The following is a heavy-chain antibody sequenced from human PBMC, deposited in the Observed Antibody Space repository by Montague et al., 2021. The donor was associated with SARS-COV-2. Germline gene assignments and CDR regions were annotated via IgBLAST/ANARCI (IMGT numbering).Heavy chain of an antibody. CDR1: GGSISSSSYY. CDR3: ARLRDIVVVPAAFDY. Sequence: SETLSPTCTVSGGSISSSSYYWGWIRQPPGKGLEWIGSIYYSGSTYYNPSLKSRVTISVDTSKNQFSLKLSSVTAADTAVYYCARLRDIVVVPAAFDYWGQGTLVTVSS. D-gene: IGHD2-2*01. V-gene: IGHV4-39*01. CDR2: IYYSGST. J-gene: IGHJ4*02.